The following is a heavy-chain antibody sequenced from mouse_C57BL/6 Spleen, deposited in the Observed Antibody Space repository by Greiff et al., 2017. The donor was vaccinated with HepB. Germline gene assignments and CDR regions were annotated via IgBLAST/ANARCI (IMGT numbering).Heavy chain of an antibody. CDR3: AREGDYAMDY. CDR2: FDPNSGGT. CDR1: GYTFTSYW. V-gene: IGHV1-72*01. Sequence: QVQLKQPGAELVKPGASVKLSCKASGYTFTSYWMHWVKQRPGRGLEWIGRFDPNSGGTKYNEKFKSKATLTVDKPSSTAYMQLSSLTSEDSAVYYCAREGDYAMDYWGQGTSVTVSS. J-gene: IGHJ4*01.